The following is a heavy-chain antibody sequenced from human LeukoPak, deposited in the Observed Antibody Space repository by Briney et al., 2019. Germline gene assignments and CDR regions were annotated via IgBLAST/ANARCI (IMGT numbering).Heavy chain of an antibody. D-gene: IGHD2-8*01. J-gene: IGHJ4*02. CDR2: IKQDGSEK. Sequence: GGSLRLSCAVSGFTFSSYWMSWVRQAPGKGLEWVANIKQDGSEKYYVDSVKGRFTISRDNAKNSLYLQMNSLRAEDTAVYYCARARRYCTKGVCPYYFDYWGQGTLVTVSS. CDR1: GFTFSSYW. V-gene: IGHV3-7*01. CDR3: ARARRYCTKGVCPYYFDY.